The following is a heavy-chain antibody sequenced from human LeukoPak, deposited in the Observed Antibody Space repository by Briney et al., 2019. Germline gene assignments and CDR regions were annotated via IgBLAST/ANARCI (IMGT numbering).Heavy chain of an antibody. CDR1: GGSISSSSYY. V-gene: IGHV4-61*02. CDR3: ARTAGGDYYYGMDV. J-gene: IGHJ6*02. D-gene: IGHD3-10*01. Sequence: SETLSLTCTVSGGSISSSSYYWGWIRQPAGKGLEWIGRIYTSGSTNYNPSLKSRVTMSVDTFKNQFSLKLSSVTAADTAVYYCARTAGGDYYYGMDVWGQGTTVTVSS. CDR2: IYTSGST.